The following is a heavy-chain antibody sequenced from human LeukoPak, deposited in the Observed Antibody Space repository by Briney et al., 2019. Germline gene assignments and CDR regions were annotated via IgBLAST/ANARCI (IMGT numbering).Heavy chain of an antibody. Sequence: ASVKVSCKASGGTFSSYAISWMRQAPGQGLELMGGIIPIFGTANYAQKFQGRVTITADKSTSKAYMELSSLRSEDTAVYYCARALGYCSSTSCSYFDYWGQGTLVTVSS. CDR2: IIPIFGTA. V-gene: IGHV1-69*06. D-gene: IGHD2-2*01. J-gene: IGHJ4*02. CDR3: ARALGYCSSTSCSYFDY. CDR1: GGTFSSYA.